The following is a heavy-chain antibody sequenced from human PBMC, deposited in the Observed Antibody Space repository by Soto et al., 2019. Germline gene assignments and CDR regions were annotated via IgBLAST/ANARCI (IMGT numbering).Heavy chain of an antibody. CDR1: GDSVSSNRVV. V-gene: IGHV6-1*01. CDR3: ARARDSLFDV. D-gene: IGHD2-21*02. J-gene: IGHJ6*02. Sequence: SQTLSLTCDISGDSVSSNRVVWNWIRQSPSRGLEWLGRTYYRSKWSYDYAVSVQSRITITPDTSKNQFSLQLHSVTPEDTAMYYCARARDSLFDVWGQGATVTVSS. CDR2: TYYRSKWSY.